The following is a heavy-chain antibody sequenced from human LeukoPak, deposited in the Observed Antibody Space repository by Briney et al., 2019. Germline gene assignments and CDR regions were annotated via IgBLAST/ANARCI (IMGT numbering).Heavy chain of an antibody. Sequence: GGSLRLSCAASGFTFSRYSMNWVRQAPGKGLEWVSSISSSSSYIYYADSVKGRFTISRDNAKNSLYLQMNSLRAEDTAVYYCARVAGTSDWFDPWGQGTLVTVSS. J-gene: IGHJ5*02. CDR1: GFTFSRYS. V-gene: IGHV3-21*01. CDR3: ARVAGTSDWFDP. CDR2: ISSSSSYI. D-gene: IGHD6-19*01.